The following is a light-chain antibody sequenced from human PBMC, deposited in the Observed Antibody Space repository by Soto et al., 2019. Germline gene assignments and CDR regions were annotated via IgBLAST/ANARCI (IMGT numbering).Light chain of an antibody. Sequence: QSVLTQAPSVSGTPEQTITIACTGTSSDVGGHNSVSWYQQHPGKAPKILIYEVSDRPSGVSDRFSGSKSGNTASLTISGLQAEDEDDYYCSSYTSDITYVFGTWTKVTVL. CDR3: SSYTSDITYV. CDR1: SSDVGGHNS. J-gene: IGLJ1*01. CDR2: EVS. V-gene: IGLV2-14*01.